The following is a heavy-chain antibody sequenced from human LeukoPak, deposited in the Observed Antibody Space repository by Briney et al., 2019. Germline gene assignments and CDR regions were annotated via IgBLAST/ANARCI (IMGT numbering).Heavy chain of an antibody. D-gene: IGHD5-24*01. J-gene: IGHJ5*02. Sequence: SETLSLTCTVSGGSISSGSYYWSWIRQPAGKGLEWIGRIYTSGSTNYNPSLKSRVTISVDTSKNQFFLKLNSVTAADTAVYYCARDRLQLQSWGQGTLVTVSS. CDR2: IYTSGST. V-gene: IGHV4-61*02. CDR1: GGSISSGSYY. CDR3: ARDRLQLQS.